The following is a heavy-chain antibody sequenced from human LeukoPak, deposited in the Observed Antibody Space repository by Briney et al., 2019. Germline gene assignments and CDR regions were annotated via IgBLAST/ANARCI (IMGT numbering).Heavy chain of an antibody. V-gene: IGHV4-30-2*01. D-gene: IGHD3-10*01. CDR2: IYHSGST. Sequence: SQTLSLTCTVSGGSISSGGYYWSWIRQPPGQGLVWIGYIYHSGSTYYNPSLESRVTISVDRYKNQSSLKLSSVTAADTAVYYCARERVNMVRGVIIQTPNWFDPWGQGTLVTVSS. CDR3: ARERVNMVRGVIIQTPNWFDP. CDR1: GGSISSGGYY. J-gene: IGHJ5*02.